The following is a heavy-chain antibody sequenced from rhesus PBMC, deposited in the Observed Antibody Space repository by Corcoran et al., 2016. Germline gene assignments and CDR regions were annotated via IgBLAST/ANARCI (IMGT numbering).Heavy chain of an antibody. Sequence: QVQLQESGPGVVKPSETLSLTCAVSGGSISDSYRWSWIRQPTGKGLEWIGYSYGSSTSTNYNPSLKSRVTISRDTSKNQFTLKLSSVTAADTGVYYCARDHFMVATGIDYWGQGVLVTVSS. J-gene: IGHJ4*01. CDR2: SYGSSTST. CDR3: ARDHFMVATGIDY. V-gene: IGHV4S10*01. CDR1: GGSISDSYR. D-gene: IGHD4-4*01.